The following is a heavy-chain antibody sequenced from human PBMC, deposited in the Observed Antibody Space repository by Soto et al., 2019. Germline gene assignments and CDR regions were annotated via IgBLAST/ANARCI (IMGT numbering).Heavy chain of an antibody. Sequence: SETLSLTCTVSGGSISSYYWSWIRQPPGKGLEWIGYIYYSGSTNYNPSLKSRVTISVDTSKNQFSLKLSSVTAADTAVYYCARADRRNDASDIWGQGTMVTVSS. CDR2: IYYSGST. D-gene: IGHD3-22*01. CDR3: ARADRRNDASDI. J-gene: IGHJ3*02. V-gene: IGHV4-59*01. CDR1: GGSISSYY.